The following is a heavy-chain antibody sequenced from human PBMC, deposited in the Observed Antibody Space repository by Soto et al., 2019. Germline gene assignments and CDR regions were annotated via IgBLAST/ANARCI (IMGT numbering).Heavy chain of an antibody. J-gene: IGHJ4*02. D-gene: IGHD2-2*01. V-gene: IGHV4-31*03. Sequence: SETLSLTCTVSGGSISSGGYYWSWIRQHPGKGLEWIGYIYYSGSTNYNPSLKSRVTISVDTSKNQFSLKLSSVTAADTAVYYCARGYCSSTSCSVVAATPSYFDYWGQGTLVTVSS. CDR3: ARGYCSSTSCSVVAATPSYFDY. CDR2: IYYSGST. CDR1: GGSISSGGYY.